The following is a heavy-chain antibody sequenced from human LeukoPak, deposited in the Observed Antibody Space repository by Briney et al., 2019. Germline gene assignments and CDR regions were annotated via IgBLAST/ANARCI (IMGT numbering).Heavy chain of an antibody. D-gene: IGHD6-19*01. CDR1: GGSISSNY. CDR3: ALSGWYRSIDY. J-gene: IGHJ4*02. Sequence: SETLSLTCTVSGGSISSNYWSWIRQPPGKGLEWIGYIYYSGSTNYNPSLKSRVTISVDTSKNQFSLKLSSVTAADTAVYYCALSGWYRSIDYWGQGTLVTVSS. V-gene: IGHV4-59*08. CDR2: IYYSGST.